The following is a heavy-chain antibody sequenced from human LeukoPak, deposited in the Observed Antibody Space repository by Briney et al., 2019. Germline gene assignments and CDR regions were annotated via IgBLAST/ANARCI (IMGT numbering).Heavy chain of an antibody. Sequence: GGSLRLSCAASGFTFSSYAMHWVRQAPGKGLEWVAVISYDGSNKYYADSVKGRFTISRDNSKNTLYLQMNSLRAEDTAVYYCASCEKIQLWLRYWGQGTLVTVSS. J-gene: IGHJ4*02. CDR2: ISYDGSNK. V-gene: IGHV3-30-3*01. CDR3: ASCEKIQLWLRY. D-gene: IGHD5-18*01. CDR1: GFTFSSYA.